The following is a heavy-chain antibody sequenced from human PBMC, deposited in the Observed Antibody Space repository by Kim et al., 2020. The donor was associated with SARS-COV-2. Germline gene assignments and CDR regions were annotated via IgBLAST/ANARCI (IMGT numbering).Heavy chain of an antibody. J-gene: IGHJ6*02. Sequence: GGSLRLSCAASGFTFSSYGMHWVRQAPRKGLEWVAVIWYDGSNKYYADSVKGRFTISRDNSKNTLYLQMNSLRAEDTAVYYCAREGYCSGGSCYSDYYYGMDVWGQGTTVTVSS. CDR1: GFTFSSYG. D-gene: IGHD2-15*01. V-gene: IGHV3-33*01. CDR2: IWYDGSNK. CDR3: AREGYCSGGSCYSDYYYGMDV.